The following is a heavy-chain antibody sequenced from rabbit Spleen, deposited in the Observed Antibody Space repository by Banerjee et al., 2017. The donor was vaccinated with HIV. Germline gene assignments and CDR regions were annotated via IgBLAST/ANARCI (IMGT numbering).Heavy chain of an antibody. V-gene: IGHV1S40*01. J-gene: IGHJ4*01. CDR2: IYAGGSGSA. CDR1: GFSFSSDYD. Sequence: QSLEESGGDLVQPEGSLTLTCTASGFSFSSDYDMCWVRQAPGKGLEYIACIYAGGSGSAYYASWAKGRFTISKTSSTTVTLQMTSLTAADTATYFCARGSATMTMVITGFYLNLWGQGTLVTVS. CDR3: ARGSATMTMVITGFYLNL. D-gene: IGHD2-1*01.